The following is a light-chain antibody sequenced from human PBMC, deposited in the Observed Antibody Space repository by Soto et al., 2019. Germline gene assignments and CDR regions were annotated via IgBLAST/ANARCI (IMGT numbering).Light chain of an antibody. CDR2: AAS. V-gene: IGKV1-12*01. Sequence: DIHMTQSPSSVSASVGYRFTITCRASQGISSWLAWYQQKPGKAPKLLIYAASSLQSGVPSRLRGSGYGTDLTITISSMKNEDFETYYCQQANSFTLTFGGGTKVDIK. CDR3: QQANSFTLT. CDR1: QGISSW. J-gene: IGKJ4*01.